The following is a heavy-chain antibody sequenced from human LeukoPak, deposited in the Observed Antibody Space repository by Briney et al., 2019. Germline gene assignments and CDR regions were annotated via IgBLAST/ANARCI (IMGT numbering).Heavy chain of an antibody. CDR1: GYTFTGYY. J-gene: IGHJ6*03. CDR2: INPNTAGT. V-gene: IGHV1-2*02. CDR3: ATSAGDYRAGHYYYMGV. D-gene: IGHD4-11*01. Sequence: ASVKVSCKASGYTFTGYYFHWVLQAPGQGLEWMGWINPNTAGTNYAQKFLGGVTLTWDTSISTAYMELNRLTSDDTAVYYCATSAGDYRAGHYYYMGVWGKGTSVTVSS.